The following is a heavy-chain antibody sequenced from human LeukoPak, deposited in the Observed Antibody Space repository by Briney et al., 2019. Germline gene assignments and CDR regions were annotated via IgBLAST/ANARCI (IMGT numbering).Heavy chain of an antibody. Sequence: GGSLRLSCAASGFNLKSYWMSWVRQAPGKGLEWVANIKQDGTDKNYVDSVKGRFIISRDNTKKSLYLQMNGLRAEDTAVYYSARDRQGDYMDVWGKGTTVAVSS. CDR1: GFNLKSYW. CDR3: ARDRQGDYMDV. D-gene: IGHD6-6*01. V-gene: IGHV3-7*01. J-gene: IGHJ6*03. CDR2: IKQDGTDK.